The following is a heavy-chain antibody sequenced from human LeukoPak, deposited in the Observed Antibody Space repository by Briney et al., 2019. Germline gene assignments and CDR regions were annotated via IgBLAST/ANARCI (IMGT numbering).Heavy chain of an antibody. D-gene: IGHD2-15*01. V-gene: IGHV1-2*02. Sequence: ASVKVSCKASGGTFSSYAISWVRQAPGQGLEWMGWINPNSGGTNYAQKFQGRVTMTRDTSISTAYMELSRLRSDDTAVYYCARSLGISGLGYCSGGSCYCWGQGTLVTVSS. CDR1: GGTFSSYA. CDR2: INPNSGGT. CDR3: ARSLGISGLGYCSGGSCYC. J-gene: IGHJ4*02.